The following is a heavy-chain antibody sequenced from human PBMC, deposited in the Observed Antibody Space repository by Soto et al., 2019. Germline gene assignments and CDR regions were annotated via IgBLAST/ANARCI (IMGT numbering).Heavy chain of an antibody. V-gene: IGHV1-69*13. CDR1: GGTLSSYA. D-gene: IGHD5-18*01. J-gene: IGHJ6*02. CDR3: ASLLIVDTAIYYYYGMDV. CDR2: IIPIFGTA. Sequence: SVKVSFKGSGGTLSSYAISWGGQAPGQRVEWMGGIIPIFGTANYAQKFQGRVTITADESTSTAYMELSSLRSEDTAVYYCASLLIVDTAIYYYYGMDVWGQGTTVTVSS.